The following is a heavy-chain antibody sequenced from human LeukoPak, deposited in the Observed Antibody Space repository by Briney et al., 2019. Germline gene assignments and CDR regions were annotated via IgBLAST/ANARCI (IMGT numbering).Heavy chain of an antibody. Sequence: GGSLRLSCAASGFTFSSYAMSWVRQAPGKGLEWVSAVSGSGGSTYYADPVKGRFTISRDNSKDTLYLQMNSLRAEDSAVYYCAKDLLVGATRNDYWGQGTLVTVSS. CDR2: VSGSGGST. CDR1: GFTFSSYA. D-gene: IGHD1-26*01. CDR3: AKDLLVGATRNDY. J-gene: IGHJ4*02. V-gene: IGHV3-23*01.